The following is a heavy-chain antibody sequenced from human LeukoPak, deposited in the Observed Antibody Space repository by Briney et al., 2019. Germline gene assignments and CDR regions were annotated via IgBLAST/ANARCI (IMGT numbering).Heavy chain of an antibody. CDR1: GFTFNRYG. J-gene: IGHJ4*02. V-gene: IGHV3-23*01. D-gene: IGHD2-2*01. CDR2: ISASGANR. CDR3: AKLQSVVIPAAMLGFGY. Sequence: GGSLRLSCAASGFTFNRYGMSWVRQAPGKGLEWVSGISASGANRYYADSVKGRFTISRDNSRDTLSVQINSLRAEDTAVYYCAKLQSVVIPAAMLGFGYWGQGTLVTVSS.